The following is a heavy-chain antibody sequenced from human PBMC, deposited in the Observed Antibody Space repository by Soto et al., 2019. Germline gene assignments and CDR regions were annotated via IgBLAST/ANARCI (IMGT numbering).Heavy chain of an antibody. CDR2: IYPGDSDT. J-gene: IGHJ5*02. CDR1: GYSFTSYW. D-gene: IGHD3-22*01. Sequence: GESLKISCKGSGYSFTSYWIGWVRQMPGKGLEWMGIIYPGDSDTRYSPSFQGQVTISADKSISTAYLQWSSLKASDTAMYYCARSWGYYDSSGIRWFDPWGQGTLVTVSS. CDR3: ARSWGYYDSSGIRWFDP. V-gene: IGHV5-51*01.